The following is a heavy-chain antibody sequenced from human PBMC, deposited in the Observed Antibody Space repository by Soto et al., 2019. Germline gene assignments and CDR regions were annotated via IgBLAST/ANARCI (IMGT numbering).Heavy chain of an antibody. V-gene: IGHV4-34*01. CDR1: GGSFGGYY. D-gene: IGHD2-8*02. CDR2: INHSGST. J-gene: IGHJ4*02. Sequence: SETLSLTYAVYGGSFGGYYGTCIRQPPGTGLEWIGEINHSGSTNYNPSLKSRVTISVDTSKNQFSLKLTSVTAADTAVYYCARDKITGLFDYWGQGTLVTVSS. CDR3: ARDKITGLFDY.